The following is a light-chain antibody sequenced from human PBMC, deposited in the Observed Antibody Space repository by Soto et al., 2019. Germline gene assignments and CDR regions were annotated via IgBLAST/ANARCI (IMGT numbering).Light chain of an antibody. CDR3: GTWDSSLSAWV. Sequence: QSVLTQPPSVSAAPGQKVTISCSGSSSNIGNNYVSWYQQLPGTGPKLLIYENNKRPSGIPDRFSGSKSGTSATLGITGLQTGDEADYYCGTWDSSLSAWVFGGGTQLTVL. J-gene: IGLJ3*02. V-gene: IGLV1-51*02. CDR1: SSNIGNNY. CDR2: ENN.